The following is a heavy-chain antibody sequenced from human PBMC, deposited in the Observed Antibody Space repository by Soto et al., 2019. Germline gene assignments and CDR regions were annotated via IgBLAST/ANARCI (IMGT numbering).Heavy chain of an antibody. V-gene: IGHV4-39*01. J-gene: IGHJ6*03. D-gene: IGHD3-10*01. Sequence: SETLSLTCTVSGGSISSSSYYWGWIRQPPGKGLEWIGSIYYSGSTYYNPSLKSRVTISVDTSKNQFSLKLSSVTAADTAVYYCARHYYGSGQYYMDVWGKGTTVTVSS. CDR2: IYYSGST. CDR3: ARHYYGSGQYYMDV. CDR1: GGSISSSSYY.